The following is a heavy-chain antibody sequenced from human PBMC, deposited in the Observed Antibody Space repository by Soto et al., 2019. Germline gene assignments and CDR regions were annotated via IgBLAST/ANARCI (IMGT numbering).Heavy chain of an antibody. CDR3: ARRVVAGPSHFFDY. D-gene: IGHD2-15*01. J-gene: IGHJ4*02. CDR2: LSYTGST. CDR1: GDSITSSRYF. Sequence: QVQLQESGPGLVKPSETLSLTCTVSGDSITSSRYFWGWLRQPPGEGLEWIGSLSYTGSTYYNPSLKSRATISGDTSKNQFSLKVASVTAADTAFYYCARRVVAGPSHFFDYWGQGTLVTVSS. V-gene: IGHV4-39*01.